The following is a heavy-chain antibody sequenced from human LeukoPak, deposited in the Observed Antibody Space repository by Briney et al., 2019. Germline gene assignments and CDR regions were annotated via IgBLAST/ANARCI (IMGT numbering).Heavy chain of an antibody. D-gene: IGHD2/OR15-2a*01. CDR2: IYTSGST. J-gene: IGHJ6*04. V-gene: IGHV4-4*07. Sequence: PSETLSLTCTASGGSISSYYWSWIRQPAGKGLEWIGRIYTSGSTNYNPSLKSRITISVDTSKNQFSLKLSSVTAADTAVYYCASGVIQRMWTLGRFNLDVWGKGTTVTVSS. CDR3: ASGVIQRMWTLGRFNLDV. CDR1: GGSISSYY.